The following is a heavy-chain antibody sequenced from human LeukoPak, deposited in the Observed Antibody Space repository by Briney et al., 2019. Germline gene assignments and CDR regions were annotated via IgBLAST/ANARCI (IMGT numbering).Heavy chain of an antibody. D-gene: IGHD6-13*01. CDR1: GFTFSSYA. CDR3: ARYSSTRTGMDV. CDR2: ISGSGGST. Sequence: PPGGSLRLSCAASGFTFSSYAMSWVRQAPGKGLEWVSAISGSGGSTYYADSVKGRFTISRHNSKNTLYLQMNSLRAEDTAVYYCARYSSTRTGMDVWGQGTTVTVSS. J-gene: IGHJ6*02. V-gene: IGHV3-23*01.